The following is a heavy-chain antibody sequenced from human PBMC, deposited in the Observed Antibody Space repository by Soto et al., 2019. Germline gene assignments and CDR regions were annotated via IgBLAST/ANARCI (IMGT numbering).Heavy chain of an antibody. V-gene: IGHV4-30-4*02. J-gene: IGHJ6*02. D-gene: IGHD2-2*01. Sequence: PSETLSLTCTVSGGSISSGDYYWSWIRQPPGKGLEWIGYIYYSGSTYYNPSLKSRVTISVDTSKNQFSLKLSSVTAADTAVYYCAREPLGYCSSTSCYGYYYYGMDVWGQGTTVTVSS. CDR3: AREPLGYCSSTSCYGYYYYGMDV. CDR1: GGSISSGDYY. CDR2: IYYSGST.